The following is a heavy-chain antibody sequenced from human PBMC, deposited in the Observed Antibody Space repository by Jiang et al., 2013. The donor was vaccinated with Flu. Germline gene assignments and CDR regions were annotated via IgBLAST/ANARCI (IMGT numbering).Heavy chain of an antibody. J-gene: IGHJ4*02. CDR3: AKSERRITMIRGVNDY. V-gene: IGHV3-23*01. D-gene: IGHD3-10*01. Sequence: QLLESGGGLVQPGESLRLSCAASGFTFNSYAMSWVRQAPGKGLEWVSGLSGSGGSTYYADSVKGRFTISRDNSKNTLYLQMNSLRAEDTAVYYCAKSERRITMIRGVNDYWGQGTLVTVSS. CDR2: LSGSGGST. CDR1: GFTFNSYA.